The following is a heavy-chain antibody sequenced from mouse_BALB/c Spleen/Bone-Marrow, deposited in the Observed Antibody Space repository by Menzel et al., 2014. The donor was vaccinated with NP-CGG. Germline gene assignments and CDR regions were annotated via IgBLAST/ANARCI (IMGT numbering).Heavy chain of an antibody. CDR1: GFDFSRFW. D-gene: IGHD1-2*01. CDR2: INPDSSTI. CDR3: TRLHYYGYSAY. Sequence: EVQRVESGGGLVQPGGSLKLSCAASGFDFSRFWMSWVRQAPGKGLEWIGEINPDSSTINYTPSLKDKFIISRVNAKSTLYLQKSKVRSEDTALYYCTRLHYYGYSAYWGQGTLVTVST. J-gene: IGHJ3*01. V-gene: IGHV4-1*02.